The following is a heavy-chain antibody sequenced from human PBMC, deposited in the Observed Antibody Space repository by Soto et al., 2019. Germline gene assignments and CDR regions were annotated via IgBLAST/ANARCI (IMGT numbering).Heavy chain of an antibody. J-gene: IGHJ4*02. V-gene: IGHV3-11*01. Sequence: QVQLVESGGGLVKPGGSLRLSCAASGFTFSDYYMSWIRQAPGKGLEWVSYISSSGSTIYYADSVKGRFTISRDNAKNSLYLQMNSLRVEDTAVYYCARDRVRGQWLLRAFDYWGQGTLVTVSS. CDR3: ARDRVRGQWLLRAFDY. CDR2: ISSSGSTI. D-gene: IGHD5-12*01. CDR1: GFTFSDYY.